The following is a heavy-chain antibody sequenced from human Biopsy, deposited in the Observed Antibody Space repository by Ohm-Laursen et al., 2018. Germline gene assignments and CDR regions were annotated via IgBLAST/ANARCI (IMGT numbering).Heavy chain of an antibody. Sequence: ASVKVSCMPSGYTFTSYEINWVRQATGHGLEWMGWMNPDSGNTGYAQNFQGRVTMTRNTSISTAYMELSSLRSEDTAVYFCARADPPLFYYGSGSSNWFDPWGQGTLVTVSS. D-gene: IGHD3-10*01. CDR1: GYTFTSYE. J-gene: IGHJ5*02. V-gene: IGHV1-8*01. CDR3: ARADPPLFYYGSGSSNWFDP. CDR2: MNPDSGNT.